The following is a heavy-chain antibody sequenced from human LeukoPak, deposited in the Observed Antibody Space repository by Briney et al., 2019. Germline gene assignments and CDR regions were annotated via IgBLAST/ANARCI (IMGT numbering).Heavy chain of an antibody. CDR2: IYYSGST. Sequence: SQTLSPTCTVSGGSISSADYYWSWIRQHPGKGLEWIGYIYYSGSTYYNPSLKSRVTISVDTSKNQFSLKLSSVTAADTAVYYCARVLRSSGSPDYWGQGTLVTVSS. V-gene: IGHV4-31*03. D-gene: IGHD3-22*01. J-gene: IGHJ4*02. CDR1: GGSISSADYY. CDR3: ARVLRSSGSPDY.